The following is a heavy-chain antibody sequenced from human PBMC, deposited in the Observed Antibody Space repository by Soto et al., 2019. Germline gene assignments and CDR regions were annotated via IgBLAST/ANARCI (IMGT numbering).Heavy chain of an antibody. J-gene: IGHJ6*02. CDR2: IYYSGST. CDR3: ARNYGSAYYHGLDV. CDR1: SAAIGSSRYY. D-gene: IGHD3-10*01. V-gene: IGHV4-39*01. Sequence: SLACFSWSAAIGSSRYYLVWIRQPPGKGLEWIGSIYYSGSTNYNPSLKSRVTISADTSKNQFSLRLSSVTAADTAVYFCARNYGSAYYHGLDVWGPGTTVT.